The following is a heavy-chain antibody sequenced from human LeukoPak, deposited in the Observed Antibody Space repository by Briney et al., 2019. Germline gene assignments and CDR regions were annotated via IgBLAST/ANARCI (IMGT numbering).Heavy chain of an antibody. J-gene: IGHJ6*02. CDR1: GGSISNYY. CDR3: ARDSSWYGASYYYYGMDV. V-gene: IGHV4-59*01. D-gene: IGHD6-13*01. Sequence: KTSETLSLTCTVSGGSISNYYWSWIRQPPGKGLEWIVYIYYSGSTNYNPSLKSRVTISVDTSKNQFSLKLSSVTAADTAVYYCARDSSWYGASYYYYGMDVWGQGTTVTVSS. CDR2: IYYSGST.